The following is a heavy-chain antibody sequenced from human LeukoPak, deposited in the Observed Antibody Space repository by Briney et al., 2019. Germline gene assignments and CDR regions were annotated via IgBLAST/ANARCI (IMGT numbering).Heavy chain of an antibody. D-gene: IGHD5-18*01. CDR1: GFTFSSYG. CDR3: ARVIGPQLWPNFDY. Sequence: GGSLRLSCAASGFTFSSYGMHWVRQAPGKGLEWVAVIWYDGSNKYYADSVKGRFTISRDNSKNTLYLQMNSLRAEDTAVYYCARVIGPQLWPNFDYWGQGTLVTVSS. CDR2: IWYDGSNK. V-gene: IGHV3-33*01. J-gene: IGHJ4*02.